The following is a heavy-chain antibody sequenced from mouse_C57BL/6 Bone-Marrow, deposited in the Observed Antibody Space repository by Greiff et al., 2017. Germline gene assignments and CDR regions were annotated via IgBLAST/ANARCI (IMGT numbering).Heavy chain of an antibody. D-gene: IGHD1-1*01. V-gene: IGHV1-76*01. Sequence: VQLQQSGAELVRPGASVKLSCKASGYTFTDYYINWVKQRPGQGLEWIARIYPGSGNTYYNEKFKGKATLTAEKSSSTAYMQLSSLTSEDSAVYFCAVTTVVATGYFDYWGQGTTLTVSS. CDR1: GYTFTDYY. CDR3: AVTTVVATGYFDY. CDR2: IYPGSGNT. J-gene: IGHJ2*01.